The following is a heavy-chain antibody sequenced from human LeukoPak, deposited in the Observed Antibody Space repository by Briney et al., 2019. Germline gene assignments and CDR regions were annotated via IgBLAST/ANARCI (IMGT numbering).Heavy chain of an antibody. Sequence: GGSLRLSCAASGFTFSTYSMNWVRQAPGKGLEWVSYISGGSDAIYYADSVKGRFTISRDNAKNSLYLQMNSLRDEDTAVYYCARDWTYSFDPWGQGTLVTVSS. CDR3: ARDWTYSFDP. J-gene: IGHJ5*02. CDR2: ISGGSDAI. CDR1: GFTFSTYS. D-gene: IGHD2/OR15-2a*01. V-gene: IGHV3-48*02.